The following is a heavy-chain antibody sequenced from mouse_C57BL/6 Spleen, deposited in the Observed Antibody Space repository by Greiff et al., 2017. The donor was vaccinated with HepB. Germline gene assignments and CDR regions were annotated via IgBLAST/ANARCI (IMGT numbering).Heavy chain of an antibody. V-gene: IGHV5-9-1*02. CDR1: GFTFSSYA. CDR3: TNMVTTDAMDY. J-gene: IGHJ4*01. D-gene: IGHD2-2*01. Sequence: EVHLVESGEGLVKPGGSLKLSCAASGFTFSSYAMSWVRQTPEKRLEWVAYISSGGDYIYYADTVKGRFTISRDNARNTLYLQMSSLKSEDTAMYYCTNMVTTDAMDYWGQGTSVTVSS. CDR2: ISSGGDYI.